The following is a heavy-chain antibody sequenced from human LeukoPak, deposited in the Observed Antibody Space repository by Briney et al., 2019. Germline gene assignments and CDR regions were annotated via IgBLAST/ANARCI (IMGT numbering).Heavy chain of an antibody. J-gene: IGHJ5*02. V-gene: IGHV3-21*01. CDR2: ISSSSSYI. CDR1: GFTFSSYN. D-gene: IGHD2-15*01. CDR3: ARVSVVAVYNWFDP. Sequence: GGSLRLSCAASGFTFSSYNMNWVRQAPGKGLEWASSISSSSSYIYYADSVKGRFTISRDNAKNSLYLQMNSLRAEDTAVYYCARVSVVAVYNWFDPWGQGTLVTVSS.